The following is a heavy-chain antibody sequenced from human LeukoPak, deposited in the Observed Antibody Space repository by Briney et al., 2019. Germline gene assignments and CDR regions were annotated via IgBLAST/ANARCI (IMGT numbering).Heavy chain of an antibody. J-gene: IGHJ4*02. Sequence: SETLSLTCTVSGGSLNTYYWSWIRQPPGKGLEWIGYIYYSGITKYNPSLKSRVTMSVDTSKSQFSLKLSSVTAADTALYYCVRGGYGSLTFDYWGQGTLVTVSS. CDR2: IYYSGIT. V-gene: IGHV4-59*01. CDR1: GGSLNTYY. CDR3: VRGGYGSLTFDY. D-gene: IGHD5-18*01.